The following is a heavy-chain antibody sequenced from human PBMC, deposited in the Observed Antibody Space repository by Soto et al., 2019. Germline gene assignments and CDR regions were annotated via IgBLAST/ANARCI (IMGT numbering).Heavy chain of an antibody. CDR3: ARDRWQGEHHYFDY. CDR2: IYYSGST. V-gene: IGHV4-31*03. J-gene: IGHJ4*02. D-gene: IGHD1-26*01. CDR1: GGSFSSGGYY. Sequence: SETLSLTCTVSGGSFSSGGYYWSWIRQHPGKGLEWIGYIYYSGSTYYNPSLKSRVSISVDTSKNQFSLNLSSVTAADTAVYYCARDRWQGEHHYFDYWGQGALVTVSS.